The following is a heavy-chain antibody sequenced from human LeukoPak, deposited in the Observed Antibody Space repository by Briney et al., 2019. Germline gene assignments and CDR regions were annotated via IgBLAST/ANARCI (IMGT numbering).Heavy chain of an antibody. V-gene: IGHV1-46*01. Sequence: ASVKVSCKASGYTFTSYYMHWVRQAPGQGLEWMGIINPSGGSTSYAQKFQGRVTMTRDTSTSTVYMELSSLRSGDTAVYYCARDGDGYYYDSSGSHDAFDIWGQGTMVTVSS. CDR2: INPSGGST. J-gene: IGHJ3*02. CDR1: GYTFTSYY. D-gene: IGHD3-22*01. CDR3: ARDGDGYYYDSSGSHDAFDI.